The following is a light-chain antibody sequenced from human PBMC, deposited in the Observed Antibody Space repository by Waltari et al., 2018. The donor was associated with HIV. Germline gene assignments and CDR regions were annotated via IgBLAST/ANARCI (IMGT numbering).Light chain of an antibody. V-gene: IGLV2-11*01. Sequence: QSALTQPRSVSGSPGQSVTISCTGTSSDVGGYNYVSWYQQHQGKAPKLMTYDVTKLPSGLPDLFSGSKSGNTASLTISGLQAEDEADYVCCSYAGGYTLVFGGGTKLTVL. CDR3: CSYAGGYTLV. CDR1: SSDVGGYNY. J-gene: IGLJ3*02. CDR2: DVT.